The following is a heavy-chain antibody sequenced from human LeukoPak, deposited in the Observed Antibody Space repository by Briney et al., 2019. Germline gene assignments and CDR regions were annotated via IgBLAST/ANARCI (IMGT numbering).Heavy chain of an antibody. J-gene: IGHJ4*02. D-gene: IGHD3-3*01. V-gene: IGHV3-74*01. Sequence: PGGSLRLSCAASGFTFSSFSMNWVRQAPGKGLVWVSRINSDGSSTSYADSVKGRFTISRGNAKNTLYLQMNSLRAEDTAVYYCARDSRFLDQGPIDYWGQGTLVTVSS. CDR2: INSDGSST. CDR1: GFTFSSFS. CDR3: ARDSRFLDQGPIDY.